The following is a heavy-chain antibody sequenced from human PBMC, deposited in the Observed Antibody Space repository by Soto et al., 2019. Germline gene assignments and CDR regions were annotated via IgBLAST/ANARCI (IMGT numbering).Heavy chain of an antibody. J-gene: IGHJ5*02. CDR1: GYTFTNYG. D-gene: IGHD3-3*01. CDR3: ARRSYDFWNWFDP. Sequence: QVQLVQSGAEVKKPGASVKVSCKASGYTFTNYGISWVRQAPGQGLEWMGWITAYNGNTKYAQNLQGRVTMTTDRSTSTAYMERRSLRSDDTAVYYCARRSYDFWNWFDPWGQGTLVTVSS. V-gene: IGHV1-18*01. CDR2: ITAYNGNT.